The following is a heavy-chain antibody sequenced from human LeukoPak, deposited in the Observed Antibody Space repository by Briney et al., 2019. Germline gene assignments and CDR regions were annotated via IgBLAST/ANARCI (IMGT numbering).Heavy chain of an antibody. Sequence: GGSLRLSCAVSGFAFSSYWMHWVRQAPGKGLVWVSRIDRDGSRINYADSVKGRFTISRDNGKNTLFLQMNSLRAEDAAVYYCVRGNDYGGPHYWGQGTLVTVSS. D-gene: IGHD4-23*01. CDR1: GFAFSSYW. J-gene: IGHJ4*02. V-gene: IGHV3-74*01. CDR3: VRGNDYGGPHY. CDR2: IDRDGSRI.